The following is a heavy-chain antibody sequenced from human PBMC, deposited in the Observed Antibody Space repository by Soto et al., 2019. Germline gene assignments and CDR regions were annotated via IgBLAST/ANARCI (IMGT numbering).Heavy chain of an antibody. Sequence: GASVKVSCKASGGTFSSYAIIWVRQAPGQGLEWMGGIIPIFGTANYAQKFQGRVTITADESTSTAYMELSSLRSEDTAVYYCARGRAAEYFQHWGQGTLVTVSS. V-gene: IGHV1-69*13. CDR1: GGTFSSYA. CDR2: IIPIFGTA. J-gene: IGHJ1*01. CDR3: ARGRAAEYFQH. D-gene: IGHD3-10*01.